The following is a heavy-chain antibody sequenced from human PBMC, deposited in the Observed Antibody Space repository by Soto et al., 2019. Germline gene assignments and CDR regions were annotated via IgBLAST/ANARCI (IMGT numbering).Heavy chain of an antibody. CDR1: GFTFSSYE. D-gene: IGHD6-6*01. Sequence: EVQLVESGGGLVQPGGSLRLSCAASGFTFSSYEMNWVRQAPGKGLEWVSHISSSGSTIYYADSVKGRFTISRDNANNSLYLQMNSLRAEDTAVYYCAREGAGSSPIDYWGQGTLVTVSS. V-gene: IGHV3-48*03. CDR3: AREGAGSSPIDY. CDR2: ISSSGSTI. J-gene: IGHJ4*02.